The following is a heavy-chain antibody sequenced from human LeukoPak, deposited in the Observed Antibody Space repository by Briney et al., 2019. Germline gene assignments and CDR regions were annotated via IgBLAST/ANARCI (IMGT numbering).Heavy chain of an antibody. J-gene: IGHJ6*02. CDR3: AKDRGSGSYYHYGMDV. V-gene: IGHV3-23*01. D-gene: IGHD3-10*01. CDR1: GFTFSTYS. CDR2: ISGSGGST. Sequence: GGSLRLSCAASGFTFSTYSMTWVRQAPGKGLEWVSAISGSGGSTYYADSVKGRFTISRDNSKNTLYLQMNSLRAEDTAVYYCAKDRGSGSYYHYGMDVWGQGTTVTVSS.